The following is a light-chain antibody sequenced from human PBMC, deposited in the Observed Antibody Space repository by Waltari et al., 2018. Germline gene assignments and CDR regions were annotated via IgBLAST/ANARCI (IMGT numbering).Light chain of an antibody. CDR1: ISDVGGYKY. CDR2: DVS. V-gene: IGLV2-14*01. J-gene: IGLJ1*01. CDR3: SSSSGTLGV. Sequence: QSALTQPASVFGSPGQSITISCTGTISDVGGYKYVSWYQQHPGKAPKVMIYDVSNRTSGVSNRFSGSKSGNTASLTISGLQAEDEADYYCSSSSGTLGVFGTGTKVTVL.